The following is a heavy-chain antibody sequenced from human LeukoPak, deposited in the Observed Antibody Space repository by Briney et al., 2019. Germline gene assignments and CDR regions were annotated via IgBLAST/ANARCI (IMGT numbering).Heavy chain of an antibody. V-gene: IGHV4-59*08. CDR3: ARQYSRSSSFDY. D-gene: IGHD6-6*01. J-gene: IGHJ4*02. CDR2: VYYSGRT. Sequence: SETLSLTCTVSGDSISSYYWTWIRQPPGKGLEWIGYVYYSGRTNYNPSLESRVTISVDTSTNQFPLNLTSVTAADTAVYYCARQYSRSSSFDYWGQGTLVTVSS. CDR1: GDSISSYY.